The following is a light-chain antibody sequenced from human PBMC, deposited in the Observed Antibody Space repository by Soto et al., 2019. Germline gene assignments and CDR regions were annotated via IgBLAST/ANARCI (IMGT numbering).Light chain of an antibody. CDR1: SSDVGGYNA. CDR3: SSHAASINVV. Sequence: QSALTQPPSASGSPGQSVTISCTGTSSDVGGYNAVSWYQQHPGKAPKLMIYEVSKRPSGVPDRFSGSKSGNTASLTVSGLQAEDEADYYCSSHAASINVVFGGGTKLTVL. V-gene: IGLV2-8*01. CDR2: EVS. J-gene: IGLJ2*01.